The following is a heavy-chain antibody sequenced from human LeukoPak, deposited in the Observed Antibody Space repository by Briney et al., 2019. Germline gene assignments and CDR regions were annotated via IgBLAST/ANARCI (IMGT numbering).Heavy chain of an antibody. D-gene: IGHD3-3*01. J-gene: IGHJ6*02. CDR3: ARDRVSDFWSGYYKDYYGMDV. Sequence: GRSLRLSCAASAFTFSSYAMHWVRQAPGKGLEWVAVISYDGSNKYYADSVKGRFTISRDNSKNTLYLQMNSLRAEDTAVYYCARDRVSDFWSGYYKDYYGMDVWGQGTTVTVSS. CDR2: ISYDGSNK. CDR1: AFTFSSYA. V-gene: IGHV3-30-3*01.